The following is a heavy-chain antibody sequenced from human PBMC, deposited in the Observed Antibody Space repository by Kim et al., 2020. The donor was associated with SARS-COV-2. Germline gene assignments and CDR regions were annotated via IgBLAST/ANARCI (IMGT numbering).Heavy chain of an antibody. V-gene: IGHV3-30*18. CDR3: AKDSSGL. Sequence: GGSLRLSCAASGFTFSSYGMHWVRQAPGKGLEWVAVISYDGSNKYYADSVKGRFTISRDNSKNTLYLQMNSLRAEDTAVYYCAKDSSGLWGQGTLVTVSS. CDR1: GFTFSSYG. CDR2: ISYDGSNK. J-gene: IGHJ4*02. D-gene: IGHD6-19*01.